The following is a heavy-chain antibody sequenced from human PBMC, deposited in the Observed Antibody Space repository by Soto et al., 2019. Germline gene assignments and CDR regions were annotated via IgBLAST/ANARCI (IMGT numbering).Heavy chain of an antibody. CDR3: ARDFNFSFGDFTDMRWNFGP. CDR2: VYTTGST. V-gene: IGHV4-4*07. D-gene: IGHD1-1*01. J-gene: IGHJ5*02. CDR1: GGCINTYY. Sequence: SETLWLTCTVTGGCINTYYCSWIRQSAGKGLEWIGRVYTTGSTNYNPSLKSGVTISVGTSRYQYSLSLRSVPAADTAVYYCARDFNFSFGDFTDMRWNFGPWGQGTLVTVSS.